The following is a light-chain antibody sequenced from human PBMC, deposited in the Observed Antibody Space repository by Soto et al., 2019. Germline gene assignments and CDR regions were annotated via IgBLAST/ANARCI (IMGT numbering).Light chain of an antibody. V-gene: IGKV3D-15*01. CDR1: QSVRERY. Sequence: EIVLTQSPATLSLSPGERATLFCGSSQSVRERYLAWYQRKPGQAPRLLIYAASSRATGIPDRFSGSGSGTEFTLTISSLQSEDFAVYYCQQYNKWPRTFGQGTKVDIK. CDR3: QQYNKWPRT. J-gene: IGKJ1*01. CDR2: AAS.